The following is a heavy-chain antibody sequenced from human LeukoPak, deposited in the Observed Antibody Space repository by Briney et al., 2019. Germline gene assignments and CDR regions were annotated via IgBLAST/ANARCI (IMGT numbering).Heavy chain of an antibody. D-gene: IGHD6-19*01. Sequence: GGSLRLSCAASGFIFKSYWMSWVRQAPGKGLEWVANIKQDGSEENYVDSVRGRFTISRDNAKKSLYLQMNSLRAEDTAVYYCARGGKQWRGGNYFDSWGQGTLVAVSS. CDR2: IKQDGSEE. V-gene: IGHV3-7*01. J-gene: IGHJ4*02. CDR1: GFIFKSYW. CDR3: ARGGKQWRGGNYFDS.